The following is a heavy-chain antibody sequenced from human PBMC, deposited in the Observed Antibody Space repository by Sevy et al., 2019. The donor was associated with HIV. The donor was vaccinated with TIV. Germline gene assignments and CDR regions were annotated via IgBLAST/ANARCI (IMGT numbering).Heavy chain of an antibody. J-gene: IGHJ6*02. V-gene: IGHV1-18*01. CDR1: GYPFSTYA. D-gene: IGHD6-19*01. CDR3: ARLEASGSGWYGNGMDV. Sequence: ASVKVSCKASGYPFSTYAISWVRQAPGQGLECMAWISAYNGHTNYAQSLQDRVTMTTDTSTSTAYMELRSLRSDDTAVYYRARLEASGSGWYGNGMDVWGQGTTVTVSS. CDR2: ISAYNGHT.